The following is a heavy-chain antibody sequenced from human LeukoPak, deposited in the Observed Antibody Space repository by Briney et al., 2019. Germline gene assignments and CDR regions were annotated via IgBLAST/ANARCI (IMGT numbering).Heavy chain of an antibody. V-gene: IGHV3-11*05. J-gene: IGHJ6*02. Sequence: PGGSLRLSCAASGFTFSDYYMSWIRQAAGKGLEWVSYISSSSSYTNYADSVKGRFTISRDNAKNSLYLQMNSLRAEDTAVYYCARELYGSGSYSYYYYGMDVWGQGTTVTVSS. CDR3: ARELYGSGSYSYYYYGMDV. D-gene: IGHD3-10*01. CDR1: GFTFSDYY. CDR2: ISSSSSYT.